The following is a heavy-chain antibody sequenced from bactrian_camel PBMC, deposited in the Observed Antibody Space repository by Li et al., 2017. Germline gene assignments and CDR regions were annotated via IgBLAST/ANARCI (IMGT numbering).Heavy chain of an antibody. V-gene: IGHV3S55*01. CDR1: GYTSSRHC. J-gene: IGHJ4*01. D-gene: IGHD3*01. Sequence: HVQLVESGGGSVQAGGSLRLSCTHSGYTSSRHCMGRFRQAPGKAREGIAGIRRDGDEYYADSVKGRFTISQDNAKDIIYLQMSSLTPDDTAMHYCAAPCGTDCYGGVCLSRLRNNNRWGQGTQVTVS. CDR3: AAPCGTDCYGGVCLSRLRNNNR. CDR2: IRRDGDE.